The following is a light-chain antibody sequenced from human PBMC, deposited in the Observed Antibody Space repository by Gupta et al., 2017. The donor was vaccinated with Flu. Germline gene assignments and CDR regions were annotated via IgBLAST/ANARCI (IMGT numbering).Light chain of an antibody. CDR1: HDDIAAYNY. J-gene: IGLJ3*02. V-gene: IGLV2-8*01. CDR3: SSDAGNRKGV. Sequence: QSALTQPPSASGSRGQSVTISCTGTHDDIAAYNYVSWFQQYPGKAPRLIIYEVTKRPSGVPDRFSGSKSGTTASLTISGLQAEDEADYYCSSDAGNRKGVFGGGTKLTVL. CDR2: EVT.